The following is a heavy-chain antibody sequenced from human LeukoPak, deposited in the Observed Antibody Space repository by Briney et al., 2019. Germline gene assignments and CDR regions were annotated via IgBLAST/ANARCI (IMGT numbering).Heavy chain of an antibody. CDR3: AKLGHSSSHYFYYYIDV. CDR1: GGSISSYY. V-gene: IGHV4-59*01. J-gene: IGHJ6*03. D-gene: IGHD6-13*01. CDR2: IYYSGST. Sequence: SETLSLTCTVSGGSISSYYWSWIRQPPGKGLEWIGYIYYSGSTNYNPSLKSRVTISVDTSKSQFSLKLSSVTAADTAVYYCAKLGHSSSHYFYYYIDVWGKGTTVTVSS.